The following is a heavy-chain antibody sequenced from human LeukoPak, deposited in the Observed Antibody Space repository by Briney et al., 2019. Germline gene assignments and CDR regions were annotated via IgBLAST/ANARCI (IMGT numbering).Heavy chain of an antibody. CDR3: AASTKHTAMVDY. D-gene: IGHD5-18*01. Sequence: GGSLRLSCAASGFSFRTHSMNWVRQAPGKGLEWVSSITFSSSYIYYADSVKGRFTISRDNSKNSLYLQMNSLRAEDTAVYYCAASTKHTAMVDYWGQGTLVTVSS. V-gene: IGHV3-21*01. CDR1: GFSFRTHS. J-gene: IGHJ4*02. CDR2: ITFSSSYI.